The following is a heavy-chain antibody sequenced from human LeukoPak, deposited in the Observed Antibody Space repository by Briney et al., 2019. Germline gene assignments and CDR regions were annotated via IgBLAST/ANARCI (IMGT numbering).Heavy chain of an antibody. V-gene: IGHV4-34*01. D-gene: IGHD6-13*01. Sequence: PSETLSLTCAVSGGSFSGYYWSWIRQPPGKGLEWIGEINHSGSTNYNPSLKSRVTISVDTSKNQFSLKLSSVTAADTAVYYCARVSQLYSSSSGWFDPWGQGTLVTVSS. CDR1: GGSFSGYY. CDR2: INHSGST. CDR3: ARVSQLYSSSSGWFDP. J-gene: IGHJ5*02.